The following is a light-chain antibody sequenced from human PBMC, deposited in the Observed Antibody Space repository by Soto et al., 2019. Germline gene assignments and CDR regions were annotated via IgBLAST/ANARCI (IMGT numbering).Light chain of an antibody. CDR1: QRVARN. Sequence: EVVMTESPATLSVSPGERATLSCRASQRVARNLAWYQQKPGQAPRLLIYGPSTRATGIPARFSGSGSETEFTINISSLQPEDFAVYYCKQYNNWPFTFGPGTKVDI. CDR2: GPS. V-gene: IGKV3-15*01. CDR3: KQYNNWPFT. J-gene: IGKJ3*01.